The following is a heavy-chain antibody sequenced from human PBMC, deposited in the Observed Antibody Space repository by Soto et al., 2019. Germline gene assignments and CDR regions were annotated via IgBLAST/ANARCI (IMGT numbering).Heavy chain of an antibody. Sequence: SETLSLACTVSGRSISSGGYYWSWIRQHPGKGLEGIGYIYYSGSTYYNPSLKSRGTISVDTSKNQCSLKLSSVTAADTAADYCAREKYPLLWGRFRFLDYWGQGTLVTVSS. CDR3: AREKYPLLWGRFRFLDY. CDR1: GRSISSGGYY. D-gene: IGHD2-2*01. V-gene: IGHV4-31*03. CDR2: IYYSGST. J-gene: IGHJ4*02.